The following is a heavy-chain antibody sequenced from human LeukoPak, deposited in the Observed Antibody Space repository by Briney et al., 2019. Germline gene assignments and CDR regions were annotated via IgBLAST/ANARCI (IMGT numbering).Heavy chain of an antibody. V-gene: IGHV4-59*06. D-gene: IGHD2-2*01. CDR1: GGSISSYY. CDR2: IYYSGST. CDR3: AGPARYCSSTSCSDY. Sequence: SETLSLTCTVSGGSISSYYWSWIRQHPGKGLEWIGYIYYSGSTYYNPSLKSRVTISVDTSKNQFSLKLSSVTAADTAVYYCAGPARYCSSTSCSDYWGQGTLVTVSS. J-gene: IGHJ4*02.